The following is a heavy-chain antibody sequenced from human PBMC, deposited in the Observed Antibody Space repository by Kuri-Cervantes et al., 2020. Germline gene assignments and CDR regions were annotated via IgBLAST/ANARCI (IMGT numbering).Heavy chain of an antibody. Sequence: GGSLRLSCAASGFTFSTNWLHWVRHAPGKGLMWVSRINPDGSGTTYAASVKGRFTISRDNSKNTLYLQMNSLRAEDTAVYYCARGERYSFGPTGFDYWGQGTLVTVSS. D-gene: IGHD5-18*01. J-gene: IGHJ4*02. CDR2: INPDGSGT. CDR3: ARGERYSFGPTGFDY. V-gene: IGHV3-74*01. CDR1: GFTFSTNW.